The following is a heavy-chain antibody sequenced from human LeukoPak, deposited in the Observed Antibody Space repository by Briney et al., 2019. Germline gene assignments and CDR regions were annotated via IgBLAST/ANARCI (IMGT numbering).Heavy chain of an antibody. CDR1: GYKFTDYS. D-gene: IGHD5-12*01. Sequence: ASVKVSCKASGYKFTDYSMHWVRQAPGRGPEWMGWIHPESGDTNSAPEFQGRVTMTRDTAISTVYKELSRVGSDDTAVDYCARLRGGYDSADYWGQGTLVTVSS. CDR2: IHPESGDT. J-gene: IGHJ4*02. V-gene: IGHV1-2*02. CDR3: ARLRGGYDSADY.